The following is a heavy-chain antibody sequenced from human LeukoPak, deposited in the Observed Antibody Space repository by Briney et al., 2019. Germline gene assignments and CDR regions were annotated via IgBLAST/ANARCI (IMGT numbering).Heavy chain of an antibody. CDR1: GGSTSSYY. J-gene: IGHJ4*02. D-gene: IGHD3-9*01. CDR3: ARGDDILTGYPYY. V-gene: IGHV4-59*01. CDR2: IYYSGST. Sequence: PSETLSLTCTVSGGSTSSYYWSWIRQPPGKGLEWIGYIYYSGSTNYNPSLKSRVTISIDTSKNQFSLKLSSVTAADTAVYYCARGDDILTGYPYYWGQGTLVTVSS.